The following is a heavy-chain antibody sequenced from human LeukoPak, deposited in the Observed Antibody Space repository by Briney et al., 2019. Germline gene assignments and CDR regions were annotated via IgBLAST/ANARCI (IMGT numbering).Heavy chain of an antibody. D-gene: IGHD3-16*02. CDR3: VXDLXGGGISVNRGK. CDR2: TRNKANNYTT. J-gene: IGHJ4*02. CDR1: GFAFSDRY. Sequence: PGGSLRLSCAASGFAFSDRYMDWVRQARGKGVDWVGRTRNKANNYTTEYAASVKDRFTISRDDSNISLYLQMNSLKTEDTAVYXXVXDLXGGGISVNRGKWDQGTLVTVSS. V-gene: IGHV3-72*01.